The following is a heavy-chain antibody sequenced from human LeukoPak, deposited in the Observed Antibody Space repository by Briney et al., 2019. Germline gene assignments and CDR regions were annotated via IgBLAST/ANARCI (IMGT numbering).Heavy chain of an antibody. J-gene: IGHJ5*02. D-gene: IGHD6-13*01. Sequence: SETLSLTCAVYGGSFSGYYWSWIRQPPGKGLEWIGEINHSGSTNYNPSLKSRGTISVDTSKNQFSLKLSSVTAADTAVYYCARGLGAAGDWFDPWGQGTLVTVSS. CDR2: INHSGST. V-gene: IGHV4-34*01. CDR3: ARGLGAAGDWFDP. CDR1: GGSFSGYY.